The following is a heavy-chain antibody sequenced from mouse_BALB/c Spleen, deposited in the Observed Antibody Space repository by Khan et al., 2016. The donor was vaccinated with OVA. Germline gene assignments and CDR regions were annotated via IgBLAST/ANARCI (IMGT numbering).Heavy chain of an antibody. CDR1: GYTFISNT. CDR3: ARRRSYYFFDY. CDR2: INPRSGNT. Sequence: QVQLKQSAAELARPGASVKMSCKASGYTFISNTMHWVKQRPGQGLEWIGYINPRSGNTDYNQKFKDKTTLSADKSSSTAYIQLSSLTSEDSAVYYCARRRSYYFFDYWGQGTSLTVSS. V-gene: IGHV1-4*02. D-gene: IGHD1-1*01. J-gene: IGHJ2*02.